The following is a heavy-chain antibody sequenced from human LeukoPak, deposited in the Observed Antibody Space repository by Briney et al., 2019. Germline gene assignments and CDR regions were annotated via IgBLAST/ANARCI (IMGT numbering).Heavy chain of an antibody. J-gene: IGHJ6*03. D-gene: IGHD1-26*01. CDR1: GGTFSSYA. CDR2: IIPIFGTA. V-gene: IGHV1-69*06. Sequence: ASVKVSCKASGGTFSSYAISWVRQAPGQGLEWMGGIIPIFGTANYAQKFQGRVTITADKSTSTAYMELSSLRSEDTAVYYCASPTRDSGSYYMDVWGKGTTVTVSS. CDR3: ASPTRDSGSYYMDV.